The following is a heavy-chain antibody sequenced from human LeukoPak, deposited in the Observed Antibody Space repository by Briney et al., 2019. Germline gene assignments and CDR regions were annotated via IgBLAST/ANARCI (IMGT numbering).Heavy chain of an antibody. D-gene: IGHD3-22*01. CDR2: ISTYNGNT. CDR1: GYTFTSYG. J-gene: IGHJ3*02. Sequence: GASVKLSCKASGYTFTSYGISWVRQAPGQGLEWMGWISTYNGNTNYAQNLQGRVTVTTDTSTSTAYMEQRSLRSDDAAVYYCARDIKKTYYYDSSGYVADIWGQGTMVTVSS. CDR3: ARDIKKTYYYDSSGYVADI. V-gene: IGHV1-18*01.